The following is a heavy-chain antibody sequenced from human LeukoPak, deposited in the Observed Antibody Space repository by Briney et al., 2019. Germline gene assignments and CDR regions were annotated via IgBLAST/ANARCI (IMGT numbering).Heavy chain of an antibody. CDR1: GGSFSGYY. J-gene: IGHJ6*02. V-gene: IGHV4-34*01. Sequence: ASETLSLTCAVYGGSFSGYYWSWIRQPPGKGLEWIGEMNHSGSTYYNPSLKSRVTISVDTSKNQFSLKLSSVTAADTAVYYCARGGPRYCSGGSCSPYYYYGMDVWGQGTTVTVSS. CDR2: MNHSGST. D-gene: IGHD2-15*01. CDR3: ARGGPRYCSGGSCSPYYYYGMDV.